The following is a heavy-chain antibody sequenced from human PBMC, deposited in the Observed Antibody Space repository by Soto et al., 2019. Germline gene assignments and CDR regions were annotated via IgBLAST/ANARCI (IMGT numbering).Heavy chain of an antibody. D-gene: IGHD3-3*01. CDR1: GGSISSYY. CDR3: ARDGLEGYYYYYGMDV. J-gene: IGHJ6*02. Sequence: SETLSLTCTVSGGSISSYYWSWIRQPPGKGLEWIGYIYYSGSTNYNPSLKSRVTLSVDTSKNQFSLKLSSVTAADTAVYYCARDGLEGYYYYYGMDVWGQGTTVTVSS. V-gene: IGHV4-59*01. CDR2: IYYSGST.